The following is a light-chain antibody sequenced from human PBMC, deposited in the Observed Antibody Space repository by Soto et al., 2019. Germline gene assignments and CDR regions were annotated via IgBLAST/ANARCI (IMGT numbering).Light chain of an antibody. V-gene: IGKV3-11*01. CDR2: DAS. J-gene: IGKJ3*01. CDR3: QQRSSWPRT. Sequence: EIVLTQSPATLSLSPGERATLSCRASQSVTRYLAWYQQRPGQTPRLLIYDASTRATGIPARFSGSGSGTDFTLSISSLEPEDFAVYYCQQRSSWPRTFGPGTKVDIK. CDR1: QSVTRY.